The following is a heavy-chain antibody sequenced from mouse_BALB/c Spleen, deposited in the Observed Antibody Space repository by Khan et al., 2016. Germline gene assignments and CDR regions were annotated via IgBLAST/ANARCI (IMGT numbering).Heavy chain of an antibody. V-gene: IGHV4-1*02. CDR3: ASTFWYFDV. J-gene: IGHJ1*01. CDR2: INPDSSTI. Sequence: EVELVESGGGLVQPGGYLKLSCEAPGFDFIRYWMSWVRQAPGKGLEWIGEINPDSSTINYTPSLKDKFIISRDNAKNPPYLQMSKVRSEDSALYDCASTFWYFDVWGAGTTVTVSS. CDR1: GFDFIRYW.